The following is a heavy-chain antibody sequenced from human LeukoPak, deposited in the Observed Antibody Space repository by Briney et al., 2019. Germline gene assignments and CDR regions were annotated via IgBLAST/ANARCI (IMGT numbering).Heavy chain of an antibody. Sequence: AGGSLRLSCAASGFTFSSYAMSWVRQAPGKGLEWVSGISDSGGTTYYADSVKGRFTISRDNSKNTLYLQMNSLRAEDTAVYYCAKGVDSSSWYSFDYWGQGTLVTVSS. D-gene: IGHD6-13*01. CDR3: AKGVDSSSWYSFDY. J-gene: IGHJ4*02. V-gene: IGHV3-23*01. CDR2: ISDSGGTT. CDR1: GFTFSSYA.